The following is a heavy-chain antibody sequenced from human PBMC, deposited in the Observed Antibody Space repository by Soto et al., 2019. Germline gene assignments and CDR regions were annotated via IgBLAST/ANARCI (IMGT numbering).Heavy chain of an antibody. D-gene: IGHD2-2*01. J-gene: IGHJ4*02. CDR2: ISNDVRNI. Sequence: VQLVESGGGVVQPGRSLRLSCAASGLTFSTYGFHWVRQAPGKGLEWVAVISNDVRNIHYAESVEGRFTIARDNSKNTLYQQMNSLRPNDTAVYYCVKDTLGGMTPVFMPGPDWGQGTLVTVSS. V-gene: IGHV3-30*18. CDR3: VKDTLGGMTPVFMPGPD. CDR1: GLTFSTYG.